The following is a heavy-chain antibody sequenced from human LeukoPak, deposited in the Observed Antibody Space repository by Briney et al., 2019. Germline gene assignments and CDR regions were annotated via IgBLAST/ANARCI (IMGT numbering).Heavy chain of an antibody. Sequence: SETLSLTCTVSGGSISSSSYYWGWIRQPRGKGLEWIGSIYYSGSTYYNPSLKSRVTISVDTSKNQFSLKLSSVTAADTAVYDCARQGRYCSGGSCYGEGAFDIWGQGKMVPVSS. J-gene: IGHJ3*02. V-gene: IGHV4-39*01. CDR3: ARQGRYCSGGSCYGEGAFDI. CDR2: IYYSGST. D-gene: IGHD2-15*01. CDR1: GGSISSSSYY.